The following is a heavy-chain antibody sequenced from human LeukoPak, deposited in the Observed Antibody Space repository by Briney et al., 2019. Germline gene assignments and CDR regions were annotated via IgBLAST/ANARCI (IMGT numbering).Heavy chain of an antibody. CDR3: ARDNSIADRGWWFDP. J-gene: IGHJ5*02. D-gene: IGHD4-23*01. CDR2: INPSGSST. Sequence: RASVKVSCKASGYIFTNHYMHWVRQAPEQGLEWMGLINPSGSSTLYAEKFRGRIIMTRDMSTATDYMELSSLRSEDTAVYYCARDNSIADRGWWFDPWGQGTLVTVSS. CDR1: GYIFTNHY. V-gene: IGHV1-46*01.